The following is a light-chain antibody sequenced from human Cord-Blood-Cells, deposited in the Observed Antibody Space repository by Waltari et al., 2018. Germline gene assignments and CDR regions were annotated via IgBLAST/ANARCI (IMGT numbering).Light chain of an antibody. CDR3: SSYTSSSTWV. CDR1: SSAVGCYNF. V-gene: IGLV2-14*01. Sequence: QSALTQPASVSGSPGQSITISCTGTSSAVGCYNFVSWYQQHPGKAPKLMIYDVSNRPSGVSNRFSGSKSGNTASLTISGLQADDEADYYCSSYTSSSTWVFGGGTKLTVL. CDR2: DVS. J-gene: IGLJ3*02.